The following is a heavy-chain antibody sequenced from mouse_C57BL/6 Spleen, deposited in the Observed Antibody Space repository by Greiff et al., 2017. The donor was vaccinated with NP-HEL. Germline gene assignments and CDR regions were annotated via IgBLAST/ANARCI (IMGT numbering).Heavy chain of an antibody. CDR1: GYTFTSYD. J-gene: IGHJ4*01. D-gene: IGHD2-10*01. CDR3: ARSYYGSSYYAMDY. Sequence: VQLQQSGPELVKPGASVKLSCKASGYTFTSYDINWVKQRPGQGLEWIGWIYPRDGSPKYNEKFKGKATLTVDTSSSTAYMELHSLTSEDSAVYFCARSYYGSSYYAMDYWGQGTSVTVSS. V-gene: IGHV1-85*01. CDR2: IYPRDGSP.